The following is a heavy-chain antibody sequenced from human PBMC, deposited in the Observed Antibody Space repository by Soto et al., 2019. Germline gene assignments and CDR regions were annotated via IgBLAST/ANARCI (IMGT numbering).Heavy chain of an antibody. D-gene: IGHD6-19*01. J-gene: IGHJ4*02. Sequence: QVQLVQSGAEVKKPGASVKVSCKASGYTFTGYNMHWVRQVPGQGLEWMGWINPNSGATDFAQKFQGRVTMTRDTSISTAYMELSRLRSDDTAMYYCARVRVASGWYNSPDYWGQGTLVTVSS. CDR3: ARVRVASGWYNSPDY. V-gene: IGHV1-2*02. CDR2: INPNSGAT. CDR1: GYTFTGYN.